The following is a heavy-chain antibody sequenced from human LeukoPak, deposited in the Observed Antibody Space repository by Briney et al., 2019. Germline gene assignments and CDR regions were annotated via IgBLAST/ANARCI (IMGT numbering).Heavy chain of an antibody. CDR1: GGSISSYY. V-gene: IGHV4-59*01. CDR2: IYYCGST. J-gene: IGHJ4*02. D-gene: IGHD6-13*01. Sequence: SETLSLTCTVSGGSISSYYWSWIRQPPGKGLEWVGYIYYCGSTNYNPSLKSRVTISVDTSKNQFSLKLSSVTAADTAVYYCAKGAAAGHFDYWGQRTLVTVSS. CDR3: AKGAAAGHFDY.